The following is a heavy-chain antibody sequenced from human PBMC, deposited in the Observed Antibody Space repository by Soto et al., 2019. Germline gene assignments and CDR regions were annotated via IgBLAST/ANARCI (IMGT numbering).Heavy chain of an antibody. Sequence: SGPTLVNPTQTLTLTCTFSGFSLSTSGMCVSWIRQPPGKALEWLARIDWDDDKYYSTSLKTRLTISKDTSKNQVVLTMTNMDPVDTATYYCARSGYSSSWYLSWFDPWGQGTLVTVSS. D-gene: IGHD6-13*01. CDR1: GFSLSTSGMC. V-gene: IGHV2-70*11. CDR3: ARSGYSSSWYLSWFDP. CDR2: IDWDDDK. J-gene: IGHJ5*02.